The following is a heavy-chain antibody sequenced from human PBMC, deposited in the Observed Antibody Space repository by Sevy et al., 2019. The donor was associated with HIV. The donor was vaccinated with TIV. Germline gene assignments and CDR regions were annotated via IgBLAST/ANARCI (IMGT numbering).Heavy chain of an antibody. CDR1: GFTFSSYS. Sequence: GGSLRLSCAASGFTFSSYSMNWVRQAPGKGLEWVSSISSSSSYIYYADSVKGRFTISRDNAKNSLYLQMNSLRVEDTAVYYCARDSAYSQRYYYYGMDVWGQGTTVTVSS. CDR3: ARDSAYSQRYYYYGMDV. D-gene: IGHD4-4*01. CDR2: ISSSSSYI. V-gene: IGHV3-21*01. J-gene: IGHJ6*02.